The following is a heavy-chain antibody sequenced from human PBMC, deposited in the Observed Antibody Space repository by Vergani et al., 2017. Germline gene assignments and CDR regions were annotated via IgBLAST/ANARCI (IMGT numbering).Heavy chain of an antibody. J-gene: IGHJ4*02. CDR3: VRGSSGWYEIDY. D-gene: IGHD6-19*01. Sequence: QVQLQQWGAGLLKPSETLSLTCAVYGGSFSGYYWSWIRQPPGKGLEWIGSIYYSGSTYYNPSLKSRVTISVDTSKNQFSLKLSSVTAADTAVYYCVRGSSGWYEIDYWGQGTLVTVSS. V-gene: IGHV4-34*01. CDR2: IYYSGST. CDR1: GGSFSGYY.